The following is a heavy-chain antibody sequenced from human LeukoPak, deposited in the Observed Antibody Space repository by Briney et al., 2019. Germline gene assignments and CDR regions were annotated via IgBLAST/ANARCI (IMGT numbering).Heavy chain of an antibody. D-gene: IGHD2-15*01. CDR3: ARATGGGSCYGSCDY. CDR2: ISYDGSNK. CDR1: GFTFSSYA. J-gene: IGHJ4*02. V-gene: IGHV3-30*04. Sequence: GGSLRLSCAASGFTFSSYAMHWVRQAPGKGLEWVAVISYDGSNKYYADSVKGRFTISRDNSKNTLYLQMNSLRAEDTAVYYCARATGGGSCYGSCDYWGQGTLVTVSS.